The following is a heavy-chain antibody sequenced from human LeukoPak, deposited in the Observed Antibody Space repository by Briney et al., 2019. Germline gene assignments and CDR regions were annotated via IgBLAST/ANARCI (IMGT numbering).Heavy chain of an antibody. D-gene: IGHD2-2*01. CDR2: ISGSGGST. Sequence: GGSLRLSCAASGFTFSSYAVSWVRQDPGKGLEWVSAISGSGGSTYYADSVKGRFTISRDNSKNTLYLQMNSLRAEDTAEYFCATRYCSSTSCYSGYPFYWGQGTLVTVAS. CDR1: GFTFSSYA. J-gene: IGHJ4*02. V-gene: IGHV3-23*01. CDR3: ATRYCSSTSCYSGYPFY.